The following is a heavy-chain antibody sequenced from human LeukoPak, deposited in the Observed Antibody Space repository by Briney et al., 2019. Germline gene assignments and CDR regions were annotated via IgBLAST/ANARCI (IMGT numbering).Heavy chain of an antibody. CDR1: GYTFTGYY. J-gene: IGHJ4*02. Sequence: GASVKVSCKASGYTFTGYYMHWVRQAPGQGLEWMGRINPNSGGTNYAQKFQGRVTMTRDTSISTAYMELSRLRSDDTAVYYCALTTVYCSGGSCYSDYWGQGTLVTVSP. D-gene: IGHD2-15*01. CDR2: INPNSGGT. CDR3: ALTTVYCSGGSCYSDY. V-gene: IGHV1-2*06.